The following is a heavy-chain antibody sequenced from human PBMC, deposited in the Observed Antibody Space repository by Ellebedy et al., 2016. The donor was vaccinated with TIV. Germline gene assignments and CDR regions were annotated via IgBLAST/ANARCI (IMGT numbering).Heavy chain of an antibody. CDR3: TRSGSFDY. V-gene: IGHV3-48*01. CDR2: ISSSSSTI. Sequence: PGGSLRLSCAASGFTFSSYSMNWVRQAPGKGLEWVSYISSSSSTIHYADSVKGRFTISRDDSKSIAYLQMNSLKTEDTAVYYCTRSGSFDYWGQGTLVTVSS. CDR1: GFTFSSYS. D-gene: IGHD1-26*01. J-gene: IGHJ4*02.